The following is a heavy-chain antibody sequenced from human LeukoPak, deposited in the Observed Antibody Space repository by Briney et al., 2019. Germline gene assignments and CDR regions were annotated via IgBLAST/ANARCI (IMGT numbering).Heavy chain of an antibody. Sequence: ASVKVSCKASGYTFTSTYMNWVRHDTGQGLEWMGWIFPSNGGTNYAQTFHGRVTMTTVTSIITAYMELSSLRSADTAAYYCARSNITTRRGDNPFDHWGQGTLVTVSS. CDR2: IFPSNGGT. CDR3: ARSNITTRRGDNPFDH. V-gene: IGHV1-2*02. D-gene: IGHD1-1*01. CDR1: GYTFTSTY. J-gene: IGHJ5*02.